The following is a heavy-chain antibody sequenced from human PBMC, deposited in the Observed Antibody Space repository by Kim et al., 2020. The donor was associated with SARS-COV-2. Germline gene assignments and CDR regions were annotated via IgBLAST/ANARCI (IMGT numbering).Heavy chain of an antibody. V-gene: IGHV3-33*01. CDR3: ARDASIEYYYDSSGYYGHYFDY. J-gene: IGHJ4*02. Sequence: GGSLRLSCAASGFTFSSYGMHWVRQAPGKGLEWVAVIWYDGSNKYYADSVKGRFTISRDNSKNTLYLQMNSLRAEDTAVYYCARDASIEYYYDSSGYYGHYFDYWGQGTMVTVSS. CDR1: GFTFSSYG. D-gene: IGHD3-22*01. CDR2: IWYDGSNK.